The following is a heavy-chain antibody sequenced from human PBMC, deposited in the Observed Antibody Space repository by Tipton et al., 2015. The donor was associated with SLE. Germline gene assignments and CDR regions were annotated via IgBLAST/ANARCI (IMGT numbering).Heavy chain of an antibody. Sequence: SLRLSCAASGFTFSSYAMHWVRQAPGKGLEWVAVISYDGSNKYYADSVKGRFTISRDNSKNTLYLQMNSLRAEDTAVYYCASNSSSWPYFDYWGQGTLVTVSS. CDR3: ASNSSSWPYFDY. D-gene: IGHD6-13*01. V-gene: IGHV3-30-3*01. J-gene: IGHJ4*02. CDR2: ISYDGSNK. CDR1: GFTFSSYA.